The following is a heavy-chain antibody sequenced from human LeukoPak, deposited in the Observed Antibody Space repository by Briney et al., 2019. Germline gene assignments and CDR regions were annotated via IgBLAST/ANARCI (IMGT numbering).Heavy chain of an antibody. Sequence: PGGSLRLSCAASGFTFSSYGTHWVRQAPGKGLEWVAVISFDGGNSYYANSVKGRFTISRDNSKNTMYLQMNSLRAEDTAVYYCAKDHSSGWYFDYWGQGTLVTVSS. CDR3: AKDHSSGWYFDY. V-gene: IGHV3-30*18. D-gene: IGHD6-19*01. CDR2: ISFDGGNS. J-gene: IGHJ4*02. CDR1: GFTFSSYG.